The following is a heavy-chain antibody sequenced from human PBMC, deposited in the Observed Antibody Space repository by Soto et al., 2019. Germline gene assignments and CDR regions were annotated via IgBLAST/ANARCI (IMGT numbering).Heavy chain of an antibody. J-gene: IGHJ3*02. Sequence: QVQLVQSGAEVKKPGSSVKVSCKASGGTFSSYAISWVRQAPGQGLEWMGGIIPNFGTANYAQKFQGRVTITADESTSTAYMELSSLRSEDTAVYYCARDRVVLVPAAHDAFDIWGQGTMVTVSS. D-gene: IGHD2-2*01. CDR3: ARDRVVLVPAAHDAFDI. CDR1: GGTFSSYA. CDR2: IIPNFGTA. V-gene: IGHV1-69*12.